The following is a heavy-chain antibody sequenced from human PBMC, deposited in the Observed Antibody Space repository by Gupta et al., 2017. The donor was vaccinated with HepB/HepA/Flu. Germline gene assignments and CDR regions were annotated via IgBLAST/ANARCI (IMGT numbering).Heavy chain of an antibody. CDR1: GFTFSSSA. CDR3: AKDSWDIVVVVAANP. J-gene: IGHJ3*01. D-gene: IGHD2-15*01. V-gene: IGHV3-23*01. Sequence: EVQRLESGGGLVQPGGSLSLSCAASGFTFSSSAMSWVRQAPGKGLEWVSAISGSGGSTSYADSVKGRFTISRDNSKNTLYLQMNSLRAEDTAVYYCAKDSWDIVVVVAANPWGQGTMVTVSS. CDR2: ISGSGGST.